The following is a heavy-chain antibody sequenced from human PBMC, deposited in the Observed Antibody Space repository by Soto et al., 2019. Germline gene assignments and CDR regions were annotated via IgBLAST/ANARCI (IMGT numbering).Heavy chain of an antibody. D-gene: IGHD2-8*01. V-gene: IGHV1-46*01. Sequence: GASGKVSCKASGYTFTDYYIHWLLQAPEQVLEWMGIINSSGGSTSYAQKFQGRVTMTRDTSTSTVYMELSSLRSEDTAVYYCARDRDGLTPRRCLDVWGQGTTVTVSS. CDR2: INSSGGST. CDR3: ARDRDGLTPRRCLDV. CDR1: GYTFTDYY. J-gene: IGHJ6*02.